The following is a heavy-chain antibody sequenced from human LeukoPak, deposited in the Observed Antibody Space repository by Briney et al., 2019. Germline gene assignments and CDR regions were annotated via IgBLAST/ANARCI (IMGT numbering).Heavy chain of an antibody. D-gene: IGHD6-13*01. CDR2: INPNSGGT. V-gene: IGHV1-2*02. J-gene: IGHJ6*03. Sequence: ASVKVSCKASGYTFTGYYMHWVRQAPGQGLEWMGWINPNSGGTNYAQKFQGRVTMTRDTSISTAYMELSSLRSEDTAVYYCARQANSSWYRYYYYYYMDVWGKGTTVTVSS. CDR1: GYTFTGYY. CDR3: ARQANSSWYRYYYYYYMDV.